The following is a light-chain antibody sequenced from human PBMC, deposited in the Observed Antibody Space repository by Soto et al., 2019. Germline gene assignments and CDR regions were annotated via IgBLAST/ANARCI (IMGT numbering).Light chain of an antibody. CDR1: QDIDKY. Sequence: IQMTQSPSSLSTSVGDSITITCQASQDIDKYLYWYQQKPGKAPKLLIYDASTLDTGVPSRFSGSRSGTRFTLTISSLQPEDIATYYCQQYDSLPITFGQGTRLEIK. CDR2: DAS. J-gene: IGKJ5*01. CDR3: QQYDSLPIT. V-gene: IGKV1-33*01.